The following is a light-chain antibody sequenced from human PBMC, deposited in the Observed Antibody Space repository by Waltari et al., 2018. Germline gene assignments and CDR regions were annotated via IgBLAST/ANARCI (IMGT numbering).Light chain of an antibody. CDR1: QDISVF. CDR3: QQYDDLPPFT. V-gene: IGKV1-33*01. Sequence: DLQMTQSPSSLSASLGDRVTLTCQASQDISVFLNWYQQKPGEAPNLLIYDASILQAGVPSRFSGGGSGTDFTLTISSLQPEDVATYYCQQYDDLPPFTFGPGTKVDLK. CDR2: DAS. J-gene: IGKJ3*01.